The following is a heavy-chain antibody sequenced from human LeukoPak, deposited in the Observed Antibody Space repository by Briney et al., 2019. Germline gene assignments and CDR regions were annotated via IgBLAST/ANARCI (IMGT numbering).Heavy chain of an antibody. V-gene: IGHV3-23*01. Sequence: GGSLRLSCAASGLTFSTYAMSWVRQAPGKGLEWVLAISGNGANTYYADSVKGRFTISRDSSKNTVFVQMNSLRVEDTAVYYCARSRKLGATGYFFDYWGQGTLVTVSS. CDR2: ISGNGANT. CDR1: GLTFSTYA. CDR3: ARSRKLGATGYFFDY. J-gene: IGHJ4*02. D-gene: IGHD1-26*01.